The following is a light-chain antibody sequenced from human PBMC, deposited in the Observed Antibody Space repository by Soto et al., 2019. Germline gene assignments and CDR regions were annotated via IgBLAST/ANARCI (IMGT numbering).Light chain of an antibody. CDR3: QSRT. J-gene: IGKJ1*01. Sequence: EIVLTQSPGTLSLSPGERATLSCRASQSVSSSYLAWYQPKPGQAPRLLIYGASSRATGIPHRFSGSGSGTDFTLTISRLEPEDFAVYYCQSRTFGQGTKVEIK. V-gene: IGKV3-20*01. CDR2: GAS. CDR1: QSVSSSY.